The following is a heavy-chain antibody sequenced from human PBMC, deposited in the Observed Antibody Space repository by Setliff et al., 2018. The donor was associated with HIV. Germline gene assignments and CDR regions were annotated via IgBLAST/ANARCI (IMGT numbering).Heavy chain of an antibody. J-gene: IGHJ4*02. CDR2: IYYSGST. Sequence: SETLSLTCSVSGGSISSYYWSWIRQPPGKGLEWIGYIYYSGSTNYNPSLESRVTISVDASKNQFSLKLSSVAAADTAMYYCARHWGYSYGIDYWGQGIPVTVPQ. CDR1: GGSISSYY. CDR3: ARHWGYSYGIDY. D-gene: IGHD5-18*01. V-gene: IGHV4-59*08.